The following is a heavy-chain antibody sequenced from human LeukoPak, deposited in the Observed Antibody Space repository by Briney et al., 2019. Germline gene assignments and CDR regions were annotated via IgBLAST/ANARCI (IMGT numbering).Heavy chain of an antibody. CDR2: IIPIFGTV. CDR1: GGTFSSYA. J-gene: IGHJ5*02. D-gene: IGHD3-3*01. CDR3: ALIDDFWSGYYA. Sequence: ASVKVSCKASGGTFSSYAISWVRQAPGQGLEWMGGIIPIFGTVNYAQKFQGRVTITTDESTSTAYMELSSLRSEDTAVYYCALIDDFWSGYYAWGQGTLVTVSS. V-gene: IGHV1-69*05.